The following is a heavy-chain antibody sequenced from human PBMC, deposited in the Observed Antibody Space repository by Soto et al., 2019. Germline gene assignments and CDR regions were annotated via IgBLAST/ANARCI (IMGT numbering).Heavy chain of an antibody. D-gene: IGHD2-15*01. V-gene: IGHV3-23*01. J-gene: IGHJ4*02. Sequence: GGSLRLSCAASGFTFSSYAMSWVRQAPGKGLEWVSAISGSGGSTYYADSVKGRFTISRDNSKNTLYLQMNSLRAEDTAVYYCAKDHTRYCSGGSCYSYDYWGQGTLVTVSS. CDR1: GFTFSSYA. CDR3: AKDHTRYCSGGSCYSYDY. CDR2: ISGSGGST.